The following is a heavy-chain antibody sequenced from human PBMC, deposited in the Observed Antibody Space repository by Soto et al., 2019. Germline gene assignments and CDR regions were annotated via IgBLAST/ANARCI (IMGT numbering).Heavy chain of an antibody. V-gene: IGHV4-39*01. CDR3: ARLGVATIYYFDY. CDR1: GGSVSSSSYY. D-gene: IGHD5-12*01. CDR2: IYYSGST. Sequence: TCTVSGGSVSSSSYYWGWIRQPPGKGLEWIGSIYYSGSTYYNPSLKSRVTISVYTSKNQFSLKLSSVTAADTAVYYCARLGVATIYYFDYWGQGTLVTVSS. J-gene: IGHJ4*02.